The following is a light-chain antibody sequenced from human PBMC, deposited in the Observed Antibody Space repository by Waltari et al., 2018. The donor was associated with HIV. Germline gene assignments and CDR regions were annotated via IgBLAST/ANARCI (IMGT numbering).Light chain of an antibody. J-gene: IGLJ3*02. CDR2: NNN. Sequence: SSELTQDPAVSVALGQTVRLTCQGDSLRSYYASWYQQKPGQAPVLVIYNNNNRPSGIPDRFSGSSSGNTASLTITGAQAEDEADYYCNSRDSSGKHHWVFGGGTKLTVL. CDR1: SLRSYY. CDR3: NSRDSSGKHHWV. V-gene: IGLV3-19*01.